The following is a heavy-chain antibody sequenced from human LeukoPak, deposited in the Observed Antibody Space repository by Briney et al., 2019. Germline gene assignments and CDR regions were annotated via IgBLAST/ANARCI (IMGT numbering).Heavy chain of an antibody. CDR3: ARRTIGYCSSTSCYGGGQRFDP. D-gene: IGHD2-2*01. J-gene: IGHJ5*02. V-gene: IGHV4-39*01. CDR1: GGSISRSSYY. CDR2: SYYSGST. Sequence: SETLSLTCTVSGGSISRSSYYWGWIRQPPGKGLECIGSSYYSGSTYYNPSLESRVTISVDTSKHQFSLKLSSVTAADTVVYYCARRTIGYCSSTSCYGGGQRFDPWGQGTLVTVSS.